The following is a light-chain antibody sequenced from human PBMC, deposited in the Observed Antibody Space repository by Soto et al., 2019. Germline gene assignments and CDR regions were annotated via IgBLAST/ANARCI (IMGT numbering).Light chain of an antibody. V-gene: IGKV3-20*01. CDR2: GAY. Sequence: EIVLTQSPGTLSLSPGARATLSCRASQSVSSSYLAWYQQKPGQAHRLLIYGAYSRATGIQDRFSGSGSGTDFTLTISRLEPEDFAVYYCQQYGSSSWTVGQGTKVEI. CDR3: QQYGSSSWT. J-gene: IGKJ1*01. CDR1: QSVSSSY.